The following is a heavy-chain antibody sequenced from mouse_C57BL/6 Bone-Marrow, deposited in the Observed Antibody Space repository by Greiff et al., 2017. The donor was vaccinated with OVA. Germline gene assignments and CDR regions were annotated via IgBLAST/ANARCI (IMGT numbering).Heavy chain of an antibody. V-gene: IGHV2-2*01. CDR3: ASYGYYYAMDY. D-gene: IGHD2-2*01. J-gene: IGHJ4*01. CDR2: IWSGGST. CDR1: GFSLTSYG. Sequence: VQLQQSGPGLVQPSQCLSITCTASGFSLTSYGVHWVRQSPGKGLEWLGVIWSGGSTYYNAAFISRLSISKDNSKSQVFLKMNSLQADDTAIYYCASYGYYYAMDYWGQGTSVTVSS.